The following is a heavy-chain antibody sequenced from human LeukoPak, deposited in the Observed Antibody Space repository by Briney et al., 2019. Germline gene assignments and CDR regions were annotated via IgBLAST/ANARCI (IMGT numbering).Heavy chain of an antibody. CDR1: GFTFSSYS. J-gene: IGHJ5*02. V-gene: IGHV3-21*01. CDR2: ISSSSSYI. Sequence: GGSLRLSCAASGFTFSSYSMNWVRQAPGRGLEWVSSISSSSSYIYYADSVKGRFTISRDNVKNSLYLQMNSLRAEDTAVYYCARVFTIFGVVIQYNWFDPWGQGTLVTVSS. D-gene: IGHD3-3*01. CDR3: ARVFTIFGVVIQYNWFDP.